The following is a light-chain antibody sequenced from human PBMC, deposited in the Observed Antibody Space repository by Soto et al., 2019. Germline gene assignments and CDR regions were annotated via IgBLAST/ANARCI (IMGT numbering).Light chain of an antibody. V-gene: IGKV3-20*01. CDR2: DAS. J-gene: IGKJ2*01. CDR1: QSGRANY. CDR3: VQDGTPPYT. Sequence: DIVLTQSPGTLSLSPGEGATLACRASQSGRANYVAWYQQKPGQAPRVLIYDASSGATGIPDRFSGSGSGTDFTLAISRLEPEYFAVYYCVQDGTPPYTFGQGTKVEIK.